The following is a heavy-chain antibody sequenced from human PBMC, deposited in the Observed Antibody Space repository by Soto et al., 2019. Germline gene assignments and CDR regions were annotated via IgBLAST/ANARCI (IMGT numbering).Heavy chain of an antibody. V-gene: IGHV3-23*01. CDR3: AKDAYGSGALNDYYGMDV. Sequence: EVQLLESGGGLVQPGGSLRLSCAASGFTFSSYAMSWVRQAPGKGLEWVSAISGSGGSTYYADSVKGRFTISRDNSKNTLYLQMNSLRAEDTAVYYCAKDAYGSGALNDYYGMDVWGQGTTVTASS. CDR2: ISGSGGST. CDR1: GFTFSSYA. J-gene: IGHJ6*02. D-gene: IGHD3-10*01.